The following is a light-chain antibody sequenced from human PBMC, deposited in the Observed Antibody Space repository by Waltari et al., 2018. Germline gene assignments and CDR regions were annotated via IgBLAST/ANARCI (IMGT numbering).Light chain of an antibody. CDR2: DVF. V-gene: IGLV2-14*03. CDR3: SSYTASPPHVV. Sequence: QSALTQPAPVSGSPGQSISISCTGISSDDGGFNFACWYQQHPGNAPKLMIYDVFNRPPGVSTRFSGSKSGNAASLAISGLQAEDQAVYYCSSYTASPPHVVFGGGTKVTVL. J-gene: IGLJ2*01. CDR1: SSDDGGFNF.